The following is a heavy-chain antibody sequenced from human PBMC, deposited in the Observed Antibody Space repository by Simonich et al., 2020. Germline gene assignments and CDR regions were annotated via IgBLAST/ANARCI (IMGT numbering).Heavy chain of an antibody. D-gene: IGHD1-1*01. Sequence: EVQLVQSGAEVKKPGESLKISCKGSGYSFTSYWIGWVRQMPWKGLEWIGIIYPGDSATMNSPSFQGQVTSSANKSISTAYLQWSSLKASDTAMYYGARQLNDFDIWGQGTMVTVSS. CDR3: ARQLNDFDI. CDR2: IYPGDSAT. J-gene: IGHJ3*02. CDR1: GYSFTSYW. V-gene: IGHV5-51*01.